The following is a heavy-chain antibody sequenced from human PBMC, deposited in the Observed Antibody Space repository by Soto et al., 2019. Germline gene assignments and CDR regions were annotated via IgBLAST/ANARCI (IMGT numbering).Heavy chain of an antibody. D-gene: IGHD2-15*01. CDR2: IIPILGIA. J-gene: IGHJ6*02. CDR3: ARDSAGRDGRAFYYGMDV. CDR1: GGTFSSYT. V-gene: IGHV1-69*08. Sequence: QVQLVQSGAEVKKPGSSVKVSCKASGGTFSSYTISWVRQAPGQGLEWMGRIIPILGIANYAQKFQGRVTITADKSTSTAYMELSRLRAEDTAVYYCARDSAGRDGRAFYYGMDVWGQGTTVTVSS.